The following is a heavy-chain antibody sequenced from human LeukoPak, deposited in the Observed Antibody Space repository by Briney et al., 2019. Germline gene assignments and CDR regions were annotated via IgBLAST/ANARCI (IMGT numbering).Heavy chain of an antibody. CDR3: ARSCSGGSCYSPGGY. J-gene: IGHJ4*02. Sequence: GESLKISCKGSGYSFTSYWIGWVRQMPGKGLEWMGIIYPGDSDTRYSPSFQGQVTISADKSISTAYLQWSSLKASDTAMYYCARSCSGGSCYSPGGYWGQGTLVTVSS. CDR1: GYSFTSYW. CDR2: IYPGDSDT. D-gene: IGHD2-15*01. V-gene: IGHV5-51*01.